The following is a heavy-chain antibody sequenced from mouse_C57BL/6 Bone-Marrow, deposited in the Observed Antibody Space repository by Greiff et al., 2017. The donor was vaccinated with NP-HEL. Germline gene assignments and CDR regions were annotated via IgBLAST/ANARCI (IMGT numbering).Heavy chain of an antibody. CDR3: AREGTYGSSPWFAY. V-gene: IGHV1-69*01. Sequence: QVQLKQPGAELVMPGASVKLSCKASGYTFTSYWMHWVKQRPGQGLEWIGEIDPSDSYTNYNQKFKGKSTLTVDKSSSTAYMQLSSLTSEDSAVYYCAREGTYGSSPWFAYWGQGTLVTVSA. J-gene: IGHJ3*01. D-gene: IGHD1-1*01. CDR2: IDPSDSYT. CDR1: GYTFTSYW.